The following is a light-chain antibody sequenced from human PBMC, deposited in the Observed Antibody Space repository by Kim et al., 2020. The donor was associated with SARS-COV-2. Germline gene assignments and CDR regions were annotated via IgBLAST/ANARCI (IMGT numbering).Light chain of an antibody. CDR1: SGHSGYA. CDR3: QTWDTGIRV. CDR2: VNRDGSH. V-gene: IGLV4-69*01. Sequence: ASVRLTCIQGSGHSGYASAWHQRQPGRGPRFLMKVNRDGSHIKGDGIPDRFSGSTSGAERYLTISSLQPEDEADYYCQTWDTGIRVFGGGTQLTVL. J-gene: IGLJ3*02.